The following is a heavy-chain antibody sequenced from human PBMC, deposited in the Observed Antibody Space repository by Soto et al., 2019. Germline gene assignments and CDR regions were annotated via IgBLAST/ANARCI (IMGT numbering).Heavy chain of an antibody. J-gene: IGHJ5*02. CDR3: ARGAATVTPGRFDP. CDR2: IYHSGST. Sequence: PSETLSLTCAVSGYSISSGYYWGWIRQTPGKGLEWIASIYHSGSTYYNPSLKSRVTISVDTSKNQFSLKLTSVTAADTAVYYCARGAATVTPGRFDPWGQGIMVTVSS. D-gene: IGHD4-17*01. CDR1: GYSISSGYY. V-gene: IGHV4-38-2*01.